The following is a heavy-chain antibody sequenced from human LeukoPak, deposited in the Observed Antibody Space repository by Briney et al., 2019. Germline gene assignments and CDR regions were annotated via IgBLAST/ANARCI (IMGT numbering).Heavy chain of an antibody. V-gene: IGHV3-21*01. Sequence: GGSLRLSCAASGFTFSSYAMNWVRQAPGKGLEWVSSISSSSSYIYYADSVKGRFTISRDNAKNSLYLQMNSLRAEDTAVYYCARVLGIAAAGSDAFDIWGQGTMVTVSS. CDR1: GFTFSSYA. J-gene: IGHJ3*02. CDR2: ISSSSSYI. CDR3: ARVLGIAAAGSDAFDI. D-gene: IGHD6-13*01.